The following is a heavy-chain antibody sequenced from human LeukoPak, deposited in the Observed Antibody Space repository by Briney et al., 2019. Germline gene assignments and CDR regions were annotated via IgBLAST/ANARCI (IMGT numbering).Heavy chain of an antibody. D-gene: IGHD1-26*01. CDR1: GFTFSSYG. J-gene: IGHJ4*02. CDR2: ISYDVSNK. V-gene: IGHV3-30*18. Sequence: AGGSLRLSCAASGFTFSSYGMHWVRQAPGKGLEWVAVISYDVSNKYYADSVKGRFTISRDNSKNTLYLQLNSLRAEDTAVYYCAKDHSVGATKGYFDYWGQGTLVTVSS. CDR3: AKDHSVGATKGYFDY.